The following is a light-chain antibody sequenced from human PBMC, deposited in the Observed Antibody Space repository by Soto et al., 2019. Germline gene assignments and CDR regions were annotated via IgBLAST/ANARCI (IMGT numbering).Light chain of an antibody. J-gene: IGKJ1*01. CDR2: WAS. V-gene: IGKV4-1*01. CDR3: QQYYSTPVT. CDR1: QSVLYSSNNKNY. Sequence: DIVMTQSPDSLAVSLGERATTNCKSSQSVLYSSNNKNYLVWYQQKPGQPPKLLIYWASTRESGVPDRFSGSGSGTDFTPPISTLQAEDVAFYYCQQYYSTPVTVGQGATV.